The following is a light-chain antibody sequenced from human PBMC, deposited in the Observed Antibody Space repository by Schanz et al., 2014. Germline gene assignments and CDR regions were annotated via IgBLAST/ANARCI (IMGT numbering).Light chain of an antibody. J-gene: IGLJ3*02. CDR3: ASWDDSLYARV. CDR2: SNS. Sequence: QSVLTQPPSASGTPGQRVTISCSGSSSNVGSHSVNWYQQLPGTAPKLLIYSNSQRPSGVPDRFSGSKSGTSASLAISGLQSEDEADYYCASWDDSLYARVFGGGTKLTVL. CDR1: SSNVGSHS. V-gene: IGLV1-44*01.